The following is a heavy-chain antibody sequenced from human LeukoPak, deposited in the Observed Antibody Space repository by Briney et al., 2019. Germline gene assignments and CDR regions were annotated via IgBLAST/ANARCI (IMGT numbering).Heavy chain of an antibody. CDR2: IIPIFGTA. CDR1: GGTFSSYA. V-gene: IGHV1-69*01. D-gene: IGHD4-23*01. CDR3: ARGTGAVVKELDY. Sequence: ASVKVSCKASGGTFSSYAISWVRQAPGQGLEWMGGIIPIFGTANYAQKFQGRVTNTADESTSTAYMELSSLRSEDTAVYYCARGTGAVVKELDYWGQGTLVTVSS. J-gene: IGHJ4*02.